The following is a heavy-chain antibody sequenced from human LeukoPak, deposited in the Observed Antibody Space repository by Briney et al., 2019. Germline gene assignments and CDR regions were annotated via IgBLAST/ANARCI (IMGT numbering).Heavy chain of an antibody. V-gene: IGHV4-4*07. CDR2: IYTSGST. Sequence: SETLSLTCTVSGGSISSYYWSWIRHPAGKGLEWIGRIYTSGSTNYNPSLKSRVTMSVDTSKNQFSLKLSSVTAADTAVYYCARGGEAAAGTKNWFDPWGQGTLVTVSS. CDR1: GGSISSYY. D-gene: IGHD6-13*01. J-gene: IGHJ5*02. CDR3: ARGGEAAAGTKNWFDP.